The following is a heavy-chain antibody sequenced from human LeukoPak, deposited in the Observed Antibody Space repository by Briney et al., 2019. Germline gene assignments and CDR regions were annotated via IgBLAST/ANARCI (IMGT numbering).Heavy chain of an antibody. D-gene: IGHD5-24*01. CDR1: GGSISSSSYY. J-gene: IGHJ5*02. V-gene: IGHV4-39*01. Sequence: SETLSLTCTVSGGSISSSSYYWGWIRQPPGKGLEWIGSIYYSGSTYYNPSLKSRVTISVDTSKNQFSLKLSSVTAADTAVYYCARHVSVATNLNWFDPWGQGTLVTVSS. CDR2: IYYSGST. CDR3: ARHVSVATNLNWFDP.